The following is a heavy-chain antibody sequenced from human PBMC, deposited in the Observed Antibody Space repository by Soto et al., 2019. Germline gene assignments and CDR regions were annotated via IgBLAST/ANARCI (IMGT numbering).Heavy chain of an antibody. J-gene: IGHJ4*02. Sequence: QKYLVESGGGVVQPGGSLRLSCVASGSIFSGYGMHWVRQAPGNGLEWVAVIWYDGSNKYYADSVKGRFTISRDNSKNMLYLQMDSLRAEDTVVYYCARDGIGGTVFRGFCDYWGQGTLVTVSS. V-gene: IGHV3-33*01. CDR2: IWYDGSNK. CDR3: ARDGIGGTVFRGFCDY. D-gene: IGHD1-7*01. CDR1: GSIFSGYG.